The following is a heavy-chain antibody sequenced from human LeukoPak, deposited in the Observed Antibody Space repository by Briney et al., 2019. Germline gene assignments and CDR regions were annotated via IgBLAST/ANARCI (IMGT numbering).Heavy chain of an antibody. CDR2: IKEDGSEK. Sequence: GGSLRLSCAASGFIFSSYWMAWVRQAPGKGLEWVANIKEDGSEKNYVDSVKGRFTISRDNAKNSLYLQMNSLRAEDTAVYYCAKGTYCSGANCYPSVYYYYYMDVWGKGTTVTVSS. D-gene: IGHD2-15*01. CDR1: GFIFSSYW. J-gene: IGHJ6*03. V-gene: IGHV3-7*01. CDR3: AKGTYCSGANCYPSVYYYYYMDV.